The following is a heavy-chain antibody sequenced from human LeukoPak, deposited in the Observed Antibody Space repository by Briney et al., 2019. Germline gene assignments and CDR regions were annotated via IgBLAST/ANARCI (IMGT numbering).Heavy chain of an antibody. CDR2: ISGSGGST. V-gene: IGHV3-23*01. D-gene: IGHD3-22*01. Sequence: GGSLRLSCAASGFTFSNYALSWVRQAPGKGLEWVSAISGSGGSTYYADSVKGRFTISRDNSKNTLYLQMNSLRAEDTAVYYCAKAKGYYYGSSGPGGAFDIWGQGTMVTVSS. CDR1: GFTFSNYA. CDR3: AKAKGYYYGSSGPGGAFDI. J-gene: IGHJ3*02.